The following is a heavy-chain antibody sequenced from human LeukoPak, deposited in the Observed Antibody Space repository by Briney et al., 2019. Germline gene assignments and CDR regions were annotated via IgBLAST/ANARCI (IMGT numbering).Heavy chain of an antibody. CDR1: GGTFSSYA. CDR2: IIPIFGTA. CDR3: ARVFVYCSSTSCYPAEYFQH. J-gene: IGHJ1*01. V-gene: IGHV1-69*13. Sequence: GALVKVSCKASGGTFSSYAISWVRQAPGQGLEWMGGIIPIFGTANYAQKFQGRVTITADESTSTAYMELSSLRSEDTAVYYCARVFVYCSSTSCYPAEYFQHWGQGTLVTVSS. D-gene: IGHD2-2*01.